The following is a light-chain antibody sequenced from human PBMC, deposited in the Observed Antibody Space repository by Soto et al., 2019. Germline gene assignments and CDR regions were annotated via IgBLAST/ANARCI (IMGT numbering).Light chain of an antibody. CDR1: QSISSW. Sequence: DIQMAQSPSTLSASVGDRVTITCRASQSISSWLAWYQQKPGKAPKLLIYKASSLESGVPSRFSGSGSGTGFNLTISSLQPDDFATYYSQQYNSYSGTFGQGTKVEIK. CDR2: KAS. CDR3: QQYNSYSGT. V-gene: IGKV1-5*03. J-gene: IGKJ1*01.